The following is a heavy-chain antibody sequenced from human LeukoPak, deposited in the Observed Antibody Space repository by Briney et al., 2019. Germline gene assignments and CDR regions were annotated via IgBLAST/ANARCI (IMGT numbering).Heavy chain of an antibody. CDR1: GFTFNNYA. Sequence: PGGSLRLSCAASGFTFNNYAMSWVRQAPGKGLEWVSTISASGISTYYSDSVRGRFTISRDNSKNTLYLQMNSLRAGDTAVYYCAKGGNDILTGYYNSFDYWGQGTLVTVSS. CDR2: ISASGIST. V-gene: IGHV3-23*01. CDR3: AKGGNDILTGYYNSFDY. J-gene: IGHJ4*02. D-gene: IGHD3-9*01.